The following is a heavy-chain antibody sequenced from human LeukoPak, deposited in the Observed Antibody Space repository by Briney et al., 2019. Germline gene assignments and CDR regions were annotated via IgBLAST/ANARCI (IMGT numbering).Heavy chain of an antibody. CDR1: GFTFSDYY. V-gene: IGHV3-11*03. Sequence: SGGSLRLSCAASGFTFSDYYMSWIRQAPGKGLEWVSYISSSSSYTNYADSVKGRFTISRDNAKNSLYLQMNSLRAEDTAVYYCAKGYSDYYVMDVWGQGTTVTVSS. CDR3: AKGYSDYYVMDV. J-gene: IGHJ6*02. CDR2: ISSSSSYT. D-gene: IGHD5-18*01.